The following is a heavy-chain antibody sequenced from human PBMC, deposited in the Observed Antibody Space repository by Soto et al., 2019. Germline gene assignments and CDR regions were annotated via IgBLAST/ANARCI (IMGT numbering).Heavy chain of an antibody. CDR2: IYYSGST. Sequence: XXTLSLTFTVSGGSISSYYWRWIPQPPGKGLEWIGYIYYSGSTNYNPSLKSRVTISVDTSKNQFSLKLSSVTAAETAVYYCARQSSGWYNWFDPWGQGTLVTVSS. D-gene: IGHD6-19*01. CDR3: ARQSSGWYNWFDP. CDR1: GGSISSYY. V-gene: IGHV4-59*08. J-gene: IGHJ5*02.